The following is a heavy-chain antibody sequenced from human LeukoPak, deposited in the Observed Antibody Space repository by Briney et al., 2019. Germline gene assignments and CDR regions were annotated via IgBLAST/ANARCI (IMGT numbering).Heavy chain of an antibody. CDR2: IYTSGST. CDR3: ARGKHYDYVWGSYLQGYFDY. D-gene: IGHD3-16*02. Sequence: PSETLSLTYTVSGGSISSYYWSWIRQPAGKGLEWIGRIYTSGSTNYNPSLKSRVTMSVDTSKNQFSLKLSSVTAADTAVYYCARGKHYDYVWGSYLQGYFDYWGQGTLVTVSS. V-gene: IGHV4-4*07. CDR1: GGSISSYY. J-gene: IGHJ4*02.